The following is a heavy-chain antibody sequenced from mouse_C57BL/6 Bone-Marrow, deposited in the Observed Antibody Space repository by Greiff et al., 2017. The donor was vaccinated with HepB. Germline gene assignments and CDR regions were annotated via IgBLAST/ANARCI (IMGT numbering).Heavy chain of an antibody. J-gene: IGHJ4*01. Sequence: EVHLVESGGGLVKPGGSLKLSCAASGFTFSDYGMHWVRQAPEKGLEWVAYISSGSSTIYYADTVKGRFTISRDNAKNTLFLQMTSLRSEESAMYYCAKTHGYAMDYWGQGTSVTVSS. CDR3: AKTHGYAMDY. CDR2: ISSGSSTI. CDR1: GFTFSDYG. V-gene: IGHV5-17*01.